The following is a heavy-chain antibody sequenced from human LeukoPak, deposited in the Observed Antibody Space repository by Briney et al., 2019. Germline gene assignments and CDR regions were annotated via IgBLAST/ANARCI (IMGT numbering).Heavy chain of an antibody. CDR2: ISSSSRHI. J-gene: IGHJ1*01. CDR3: VVDFSTVTTAYLHH. CDR1: GFTFSSYS. D-gene: IGHD4-17*01. V-gene: IGHV3-21*04. Sequence: PGGSLRLSCAASGFTFSSYSMNWVRQAPGKGLEWGSSISSSSRHIYYADSVKGRFTIFRDDAKNSLFLQMDSLRVEDTAMYYCVVDFSTVTTAYLHHWGQGTPLTVSS.